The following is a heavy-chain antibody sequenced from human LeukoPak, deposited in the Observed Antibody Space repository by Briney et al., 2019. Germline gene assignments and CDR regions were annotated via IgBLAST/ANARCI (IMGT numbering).Heavy chain of an antibody. CDR1: GFTVSSNY. D-gene: IGHD4/OR15-4a*01. V-gene: IGHV3-53*01. CDR3: GSEPDYVDGED. Sequence: WGSLRLSCAASGFTVSSNYMYWVRLAPGKGLEWVSLIYSGGSTYYADSVKGRFTISRDNSKNTLYLQMNNLRAEDTAVYYCGSEPDYVDGEDWGQGTLVTVSS. J-gene: IGHJ4*02. CDR2: IYSGGST.